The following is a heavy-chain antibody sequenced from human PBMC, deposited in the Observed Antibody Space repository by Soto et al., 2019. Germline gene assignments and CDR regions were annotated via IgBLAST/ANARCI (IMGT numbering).Heavy chain of an antibody. CDR3: AKLPSSGFYYFDY. D-gene: IGHD3-22*01. V-gene: IGHV3-23*01. Sequence: GGSLRLSCAASGFTFSNYAMNWVRQAPGKGLEWVSGIVGSGASTNYADSVKGRFTISRDNSKNTLYLHMNGLRAGYTATYYCAKLPSSGFYYFDYWGQGT. CDR1: GFTFSNYA. CDR2: IVGSGAST. J-gene: IGHJ4*02.